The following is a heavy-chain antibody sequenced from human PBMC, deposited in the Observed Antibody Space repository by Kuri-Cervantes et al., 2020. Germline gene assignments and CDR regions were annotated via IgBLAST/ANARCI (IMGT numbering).Heavy chain of an antibody. CDR2: IWSDGSNK. J-gene: IGHJ5*02. D-gene: IGHD4-17*01. Sequence: GGSLRLSCAASGFTFSSYGMHWVRQAPGKGLEWVAVIWSDGSNKYYADSVKGRFTISRDNSKNTLYLQMNSLRAEDTAVYYCARGYGDYVGWFDPWGQGTLVTVSS. CDR1: GFTFSSYG. V-gene: IGHV3-33*01. CDR3: ARGYGDYVGWFDP.